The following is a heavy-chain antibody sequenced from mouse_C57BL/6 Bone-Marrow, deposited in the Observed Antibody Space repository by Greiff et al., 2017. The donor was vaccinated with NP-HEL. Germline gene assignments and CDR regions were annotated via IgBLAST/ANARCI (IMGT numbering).Heavy chain of an antibody. V-gene: IGHV1-5*01. CDR3: YYYGSRGYFDY. Sequence: EVQLQQSGTVLARPGASVKMSCKTSGYTFTSYWMHWVKQRPGQGLEWIGAIYPGNSDTSSNQKFKGKAKLTAVTSASTAYMELSSLTNEDSAVYYCYYYGSRGYFDYWGQGTTLTVSS. CDR2: IYPGNSDT. CDR1: GYTFTSYW. J-gene: IGHJ2*01. D-gene: IGHD1-1*01.